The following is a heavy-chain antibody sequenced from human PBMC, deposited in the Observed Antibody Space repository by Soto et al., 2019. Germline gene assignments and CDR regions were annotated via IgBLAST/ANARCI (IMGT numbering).Heavy chain of an antibody. J-gene: IGHJ4*02. Sequence: QVQLQESGPGLVKPSETLCLTCTVSGGSISSYYWSWIRQPPGKGLEWIGYIYYSGSTNYNPSLKSRVTISVDTSKNQFSLKLSSVTAADTAVYYCARDDYFDYWGQGTLVTVSS. CDR2: IYYSGST. V-gene: IGHV4-59*01. CDR3: ARDDYFDY. CDR1: GGSISSYY.